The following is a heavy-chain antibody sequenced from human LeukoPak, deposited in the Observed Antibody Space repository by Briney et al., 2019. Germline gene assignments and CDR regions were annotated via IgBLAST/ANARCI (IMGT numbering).Heavy chain of an antibody. CDR3: ARGGYDSSGYYPPFDY. J-gene: IGHJ4*02. CDR1: GGTFSSYA. D-gene: IGHD3-22*01. V-gene: IGHV1-69*13. Sequence: SVKVSCKASGGTFSSYAISWVRQAPGQGLEWMGGIIPVFGTANYAQKFQGRVTITADESTSTAYMELSSLRSEDTAVYYCARGGYDSSGYYPPFDYWGQGTLVTVSS. CDR2: IIPVFGTA.